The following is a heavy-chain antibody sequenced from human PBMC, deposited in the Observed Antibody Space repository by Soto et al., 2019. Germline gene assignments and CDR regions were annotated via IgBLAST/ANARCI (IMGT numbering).Heavy chain of an antibody. CDR1: GGSISSYY. CDR2: IYYSGST. CDR3: ARRGYYYDSSGYPSVWY. D-gene: IGHD3-22*01. Sequence: SETLSLTCTVSGGSISSYYWSWIRQPPGKGLERIGSIYYSGSTYYNPSLKSRVTISVDTSKNQFSLKLSSVTAADTSVYYCARRGYYYDSSGYPSVWYWGQGTLVTVSS. V-gene: IGHV4-59*05. J-gene: IGHJ4*02.